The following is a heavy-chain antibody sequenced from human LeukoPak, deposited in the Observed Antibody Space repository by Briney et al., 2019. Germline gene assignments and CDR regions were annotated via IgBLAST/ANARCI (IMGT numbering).Heavy chain of an antibody. CDR3: ARDIGPYGDELRYFDY. Sequence: GGSLRLSCAASGFTSSSYSMNWVRQAPGKGLEWVANIKQDGSEKYYVDSVKGRFTISRDNAKNSLYLQMNSLRAEDTAVYYCARDIGPYGDELRYFDYWGQGTLVTVSS. J-gene: IGHJ4*02. D-gene: IGHD4-17*01. CDR1: GFTSSSYS. V-gene: IGHV3-7*01. CDR2: IKQDGSEK.